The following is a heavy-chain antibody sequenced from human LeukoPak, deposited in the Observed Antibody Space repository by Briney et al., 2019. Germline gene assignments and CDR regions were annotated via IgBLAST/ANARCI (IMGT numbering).Heavy chain of an antibody. Sequence: GGSLKLSCAASGFTFSGSAMHWVRQASGKGLEGVGRIRSKANSYATAYAASVKGRFTISRDDSKNTAYLQMNSLKTEDTAVYYCTRHSPSYYYDSSGYYRIAEYFQHWGQGTLVTVSS. CDR1: GFTFSGSA. CDR2: IRSKANSYAT. V-gene: IGHV3-73*01. D-gene: IGHD3-22*01. CDR3: TRHSPSYYYDSSGYYRIAEYFQH. J-gene: IGHJ1*01.